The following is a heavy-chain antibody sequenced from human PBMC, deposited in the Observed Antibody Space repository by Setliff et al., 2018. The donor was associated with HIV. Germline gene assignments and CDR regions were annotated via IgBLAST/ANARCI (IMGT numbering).Heavy chain of an antibody. CDR2: IYHSGST. V-gene: IGHV4-38-2*01. Sequence: SETLSLTCAVSGYSISSGYYWGWIRQTPGKGLEWIGSIYHSGSTNYNPSLKSRVTISVDTSKNQFSRKLRSVTAAETAVYYCARSKNQLVLPRRGDFDIWGQGTMVTVSS. CDR1: GYSISSGYY. CDR3: ARSKNQLVLPRRGDFDI. D-gene: IGHD6-13*01. J-gene: IGHJ3*02.